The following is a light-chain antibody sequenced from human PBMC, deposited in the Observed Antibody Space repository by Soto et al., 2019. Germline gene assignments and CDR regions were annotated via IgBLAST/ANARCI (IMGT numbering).Light chain of an antibody. CDR3: QQYDSYPVT. V-gene: IGKV1-5*03. CDR1: QSISSW. Sequence: DIQMTQSPSTLSASVGDRVTITCRASQSISSWLAWYQKKPGKAPKVLISKASSLESGVPSRFSGSGSGTEFTLTISSLQPDDFATYYCQQYDSYPVTFGQGTKLEIK. J-gene: IGKJ2*01. CDR2: KAS.